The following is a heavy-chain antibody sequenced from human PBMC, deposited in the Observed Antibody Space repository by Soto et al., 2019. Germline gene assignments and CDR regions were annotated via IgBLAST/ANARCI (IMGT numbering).Heavy chain of an antibody. Sequence: ETLSLTCTVSGGSIRSYYWSWIRQPPGKGLEWIGYIYYSRDTDYNPSLKSRVTISVDTSKNQFSLKLRSVTAADTAVYYCARDSSGNPSGYYFDYWGPGTLVTVSS. D-gene: IGHD1-26*01. CDR2: IYYSRDT. CDR3: ARDSSGNPSGYYFDY. CDR1: GGSIRSYY. V-gene: IGHV4-59*01. J-gene: IGHJ4*02.